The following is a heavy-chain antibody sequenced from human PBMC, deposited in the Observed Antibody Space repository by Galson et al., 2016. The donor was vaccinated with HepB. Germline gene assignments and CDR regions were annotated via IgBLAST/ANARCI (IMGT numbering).Heavy chain of an antibody. CDR3: VRIYYSRYFAQ. CDR1: GYTFTEYW. J-gene: IGHJ4*02. V-gene: IGHV5-51*01. Sequence: QSGAEVKKPGESLKISCKGTGYTFTEYWIGWVRQMPGKGPEWVGFIYPGGSDTRYRPSLEGHVTISADKSITTAFLQWHSLKAADTAIYYCVRIYYSRYFAQWGQGTLVTVSS. CDR2: IYPGGSDT. D-gene: IGHD2-15*01.